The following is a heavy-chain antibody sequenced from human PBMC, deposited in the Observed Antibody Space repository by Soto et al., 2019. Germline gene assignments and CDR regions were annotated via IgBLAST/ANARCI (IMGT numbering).Heavy chain of an antibody. CDR2: IDYSGTT. V-gene: IGHV4-31*03. Sequence: QVQLLESGPGLVKPSETVSLTCTVPGGSINSGGYYWTWIRHNPGKGLEWLGNIDYSGTTHYNPSLEGRIFISLDTARNQFSLKVISVTAADSAGYYCARCRGYIWQNYFDPWGLRILVTVSS. CDR1: GGSINSGGYY. J-gene: IGHJ5*02. CDR3: ARCRGYIWQNYFDP. D-gene: IGHD6-25*01.